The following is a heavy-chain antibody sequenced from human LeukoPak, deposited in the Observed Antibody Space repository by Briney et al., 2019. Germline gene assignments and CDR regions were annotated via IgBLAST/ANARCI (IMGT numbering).Heavy chain of an antibody. V-gene: IGHV3-48*03. CDR2: MSIKCRPI. Sequence: GRCLRLSCAASVFIFSSYEMNWVRHAPGKGREGGSYMSIKCRPIYYAEAARGRFTIPRDNAKNSLYLQMNSLRAEDTAVYFCARSSNSFWGYFDYWGQGTLVTVSS. CDR3: ARSSNSFWGYFDY. CDR1: VFIFSSYE. D-gene: IGHD6-13*01. J-gene: IGHJ4*02.